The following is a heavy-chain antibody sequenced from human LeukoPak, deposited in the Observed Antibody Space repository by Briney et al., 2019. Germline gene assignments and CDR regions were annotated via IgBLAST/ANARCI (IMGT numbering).Heavy chain of an antibody. CDR1: GYTFASYW. D-gene: IGHD6-6*01. J-gene: IGHJ6*03. CDR2: IYPGDSDT. V-gene: IGHV5-51*01. CDR3: ARQLGSSSIYYYYYMDV. Sequence: GESLKISCKGSGYTFASYWIGWVRQMPGKGLEWIGIIYPGDSDTRYSPSFQGQVTISADKSISTAYLQWSSLEASDTAIYYCARQLGSSSIYYYYYMDVWGTGTTVTVSS.